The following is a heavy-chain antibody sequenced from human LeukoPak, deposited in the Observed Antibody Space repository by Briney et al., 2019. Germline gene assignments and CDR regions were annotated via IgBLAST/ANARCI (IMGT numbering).Heavy chain of an antibody. CDR1: GFTFSSYS. J-gene: IGHJ5*02. CDR3: ARPQGTSTRNWFDP. Sequence: GGSLRLSCAASGFTFSSYSMNWVRQAPGKGLEWVSYISSSSNTKYYADSVKGRFTISRDNAKNSLYLQMNSLRAEDTAVYYCARPQGTSTRNWFDPWGQGTLVTVSS. D-gene: IGHD2-2*01. V-gene: IGHV3-48*04. CDR2: ISSSSNTK.